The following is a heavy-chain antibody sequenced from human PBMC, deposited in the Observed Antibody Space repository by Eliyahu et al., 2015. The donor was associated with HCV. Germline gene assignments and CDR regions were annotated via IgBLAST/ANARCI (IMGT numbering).Heavy chain of an antibody. J-gene: IGHJ4*02. CDR2: ISSNGGST. V-gene: IGHV3-64D*06. D-gene: IGHD1-26*01. CDR3: VKPEIVGATTGGPYY. CDR1: GFTFXGXV. Sequence: EVQLVESGGGLVQPGGSLSLSCSASGFTFXGXVLHWVRQAPGRGLEYFSAISSNGGSTYYADSVKGRFTISRDNSKNTLYLQMSSLRAEDTAVYYCVKPEIVGATTGGPYYWGQGTLVTVSS.